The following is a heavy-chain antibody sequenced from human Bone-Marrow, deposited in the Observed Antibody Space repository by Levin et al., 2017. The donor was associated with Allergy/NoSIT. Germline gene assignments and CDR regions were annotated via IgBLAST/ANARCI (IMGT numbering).Heavy chain of an antibody. CDR1: GFPFNSYA. CDR3: AKDRGGYSYGHGFDY. CDR2: LSAGGDGT. Sequence: GGSLRLSCAASGFPFNSYAMSWVRQVPGKGLEWVSGLSAGGDGTNHADSVKGRFTLSRDNSKNTLYLQLSSLRADDTAVYYCAKDRGGYSYGHGFDYWGQGTLVTVSS. D-gene: IGHD5-18*01. V-gene: IGHV3-23*01. J-gene: IGHJ4*02.